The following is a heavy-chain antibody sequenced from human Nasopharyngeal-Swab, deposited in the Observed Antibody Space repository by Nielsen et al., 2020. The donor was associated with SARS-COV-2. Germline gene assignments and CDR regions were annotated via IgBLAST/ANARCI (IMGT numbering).Heavy chain of an antibody. V-gene: IGHV1-46*01. CDR2: INPSGGST. Sequence: ASVKVSCKASGYTFTSYYMHWVRQAPGQGLEWMGIINPSGGSTSYAQKFQGRVTMTRDTSTSTVYMELSSLRSEDTAVHYCARDLSHVPVYDSSGYYEDYWGQGTLVTVSS. J-gene: IGHJ4*02. D-gene: IGHD3-22*01. CDR1: GYTFTSYY. CDR3: ARDLSHVPVYDSSGYYEDY.